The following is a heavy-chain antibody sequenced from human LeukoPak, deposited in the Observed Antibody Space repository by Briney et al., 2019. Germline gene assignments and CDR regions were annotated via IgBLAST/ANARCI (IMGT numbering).Heavy chain of an antibody. V-gene: IGHV1-46*01. CDR1: GYTFTSYC. Sequence: ASVKVSCKASGYTFTSYCMHWVRQAPGQGLEWMGIINPSGGSTSYAQKLQGRVTMTTDTSTSTAYMELRSLRSDDTAVYYCARGPFDYWGQGTLVTVSS. CDR3: ARGPFDY. J-gene: IGHJ4*02. CDR2: INPSGGST.